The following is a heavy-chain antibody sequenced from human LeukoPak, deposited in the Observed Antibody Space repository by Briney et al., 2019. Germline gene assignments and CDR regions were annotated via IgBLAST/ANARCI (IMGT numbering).Heavy chain of an antibody. CDR2: IYPGDSDT. J-gene: IGHJ4*02. D-gene: IGHD3-22*01. Sequence: HGESLKISCKGSGYSFTSYWIGWVRQMPGKGLEWMGIIYPGDSDTRYSPSFQGQVTISADKSISTAYLLWSSLKASDTAMYYCARAYYYDSSGYYYYFDYWGQGTLVTVSS. CDR3: ARAYYYDSSGYYYYFDY. V-gene: IGHV5-51*01. CDR1: GYSFTSYW.